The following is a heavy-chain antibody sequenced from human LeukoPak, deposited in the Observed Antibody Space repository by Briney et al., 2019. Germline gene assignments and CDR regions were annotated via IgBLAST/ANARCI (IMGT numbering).Heavy chain of an antibody. D-gene: IGHD6-13*01. J-gene: IGHJ4*02. Sequence: GTLSLSCTLSGGSLRPYSSTWVRHPPRGGLERIGYIFLTGGNKHTPSLTSRATTSVATSTNQFSLNLNPVTAADTAVYYCARGSSWYYFWGQGTQVTVSS. V-gene: IGHV4-59*01. CDR1: GGSLRPYS. CDR2: IFLTGGN. CDR3: ARGSSWYYF.